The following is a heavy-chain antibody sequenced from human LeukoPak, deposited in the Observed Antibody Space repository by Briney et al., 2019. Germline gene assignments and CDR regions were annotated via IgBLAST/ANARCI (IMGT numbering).Heavy chain of an antibody. CDR1: GYTFTSYA. D-gene: IGHD4-11*01. Sequence: GASVKVSCKASGYTFTSYAMHWVRQASGQRLEWMGWINAGNGNTKYSQKFQGRVTITRDTSASTAYMELSSLRSEDTAVYYCARWGGATVTTDYYYYGMDVWGQGTTVTVSS. V-gene: IGHV1-3*01. CDR2: INAGNGNT. J-gene: IGHJ6*02. CDR3: ARWGGATVTTDYYYYGMDV.